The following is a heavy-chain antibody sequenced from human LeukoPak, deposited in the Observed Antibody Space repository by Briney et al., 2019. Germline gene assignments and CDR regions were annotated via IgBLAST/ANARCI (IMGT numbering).Heavy chain of an antibody. CDR2: ISAYNGNT. V-gene: IGHV1-18*01. J-gene: IGHJ6*02. Sequence: ASVKVSCKASGYTFTSYGISWVRQAPGQGLEWMGWISAYNGNTNYAQKLQGRVTMTTDTSTSTAYMELRSLRSDDTAVYYCARARRIIQLWADYYYGMDVWGQGTTVTVSS. D-gene: IGHD5-18*01. CDR3: ARARRIIQLWADYYYGMDV. CDR1: GYTFTSYG.